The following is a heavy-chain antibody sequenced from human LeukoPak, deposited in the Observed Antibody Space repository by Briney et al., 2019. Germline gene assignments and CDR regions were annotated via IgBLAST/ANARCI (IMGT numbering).Heavy chain of an antibody. Sequence: PGGSLRLSCAPSGFTFSGSFMNWVRQAPGKGLEWVSYISSGSSTIYDADSVKGRFTISRDNAKNSLYLQMNSLTAEDTAVYYCARVTSYYYMDVWGKGTTVTVSS. CDR3: ARVTSYYYMDV. CDR1: GFTFSGSF. V-gene: IGHV3-48*01. J-gene: IGHJ6*03. CDR2: ISSGSSTI. D-gene: IGHD3-16*01.